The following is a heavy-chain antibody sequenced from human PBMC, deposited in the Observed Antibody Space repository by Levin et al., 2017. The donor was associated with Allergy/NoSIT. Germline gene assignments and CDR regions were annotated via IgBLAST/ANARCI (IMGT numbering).Heavy chain of an antibody. D-gene: IGHD2-21*02. CDR3: ARGDAYCGGDCYSRGWFDP. CDR1: GFSLSSYS. CDR2: ISSSSSSI. Sequence: GGSLRLSCAASGFSLSSYSMNWVRQAPGKGLEWVSYISSSSSSIFYADSVKGRFTISRENAKNSLYLQMNSLRAEDTAVYYCARGDAYCGGDCYSRGWFDPWGQGTLVTVSS. V-gene: IGHV3-48*01. J-gene: IGHJ5*02.